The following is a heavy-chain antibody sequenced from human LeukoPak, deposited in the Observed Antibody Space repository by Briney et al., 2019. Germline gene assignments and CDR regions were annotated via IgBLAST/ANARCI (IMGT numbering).Heavy chain of an antibody. J-gene: IGHJ4*02. Sequence: PGRSLRLSCAASGFTFSSYAMHWVRQAPGKGLEWVALISYDGTNKYYADSVKGRFTISRDNSKNTLYLQMNSLRVEDTAVYYCAKGDVDWGQGTLVTVSS. V-gene: IGHV3-30-3*01. CDR2: ISYDGTNK. CDR1: GFTFSSYA. CDR3: AKGDVD.